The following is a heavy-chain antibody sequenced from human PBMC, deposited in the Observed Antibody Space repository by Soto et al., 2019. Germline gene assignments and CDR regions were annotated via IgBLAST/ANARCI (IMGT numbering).Heavy chain of an antibody. CDR1: GYTFTGYY. CDR3: ARDLGQLLWPGAFDI. Sequence: QVQLVQSGAEVKKPGASVKVSCKASGYTFTGYYMHWVRQAPGQGLEWMGWINPNSGGTNYAQKFKGWVTMTRDTSISTAYMELSRLRSDDTAVYYCARDLGQLLWPGAFDIWGQGTMVTVSS. V-gene: IGHV1-2*04. CDR2: INPNSGGT. J-gene: IGHJ3*02. D-gene: IGHD2-2*01.